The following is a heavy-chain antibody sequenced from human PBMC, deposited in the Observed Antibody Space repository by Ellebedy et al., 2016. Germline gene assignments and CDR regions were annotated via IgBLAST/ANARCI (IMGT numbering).Heavy chain of an antibody. D-gene: IGHD1-26*01. J-gene: IGHJ4*02. CDR1: GGSISSSSYY. V-gene: IGHV4-39*07. Sequence: SETLSLXCTVSGGSISSSSYYWGWIRQPPGKGLEWIGSIYYSGSTYYNPSLKSRVTISVDTSKNQFSLKLSSVTAADTAVYYCAMSAGSYPDTFDYWGQGTLVTVSS. CDR3: AMSAGSYPDTFDY. CDR2: IYYSGST.